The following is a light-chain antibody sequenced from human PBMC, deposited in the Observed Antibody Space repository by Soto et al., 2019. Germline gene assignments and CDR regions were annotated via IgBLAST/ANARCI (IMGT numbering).Light chain of an antibody. CDR2: GAS. V-gene: IGKV3-15*01. CDR1: QSVSSN. CDR3: QQYNNWPPIT. J-gene: IGKJ2*01. Sequence: EIVITQSPATLSVSPGERATLSCRASQSVSSNFAWYQHKPGQAPRLLIYGASTRATGIPARFSGSGSGSEFTHTSSSLPSEDFAVYYCQQYNNWPPITFGLENKLEIK.